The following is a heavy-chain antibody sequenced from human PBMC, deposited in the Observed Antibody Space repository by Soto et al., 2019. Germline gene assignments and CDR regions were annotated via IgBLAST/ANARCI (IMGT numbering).Heavy chain of an antibody. V-gene: IGHV3-7*01. CDR2: IKPDGSEN. J-gene: IGHJ4*02. CDR1: GFTFSSYW. CDR3: ARDEARPLGY. Sequence: PGGSLRLSCAASGFTFSSYWMSWVRQAPGKGLEWAANIKPDGSENYYVDSVRGRFTISRDNVENSLNLQMNSLRAEDAALYYCARDEARPLGYWGQGTLVTVSS. D-gene: IGHD6-6*01.